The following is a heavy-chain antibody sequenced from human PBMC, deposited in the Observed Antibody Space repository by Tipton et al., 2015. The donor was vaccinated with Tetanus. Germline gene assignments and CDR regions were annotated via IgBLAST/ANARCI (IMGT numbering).Heavy chain of an antibody. CDR2: IKQDGNEK. D-gene: IGHD3-10*01. Sequence: SLRLSCAASGFAFRSDWMTWVRQAPGQGLEWVANIKQDGNEKYHVDSVKGRFTISRDNGKNLLYLQMNSLRVEDTAVYYCARDPHTIRTGNHRGFDYWGQGTKVTVSS. CDR1: GFAFRSDW. CDR3: ARDPHTIRTGNHRGFDY. J-gene: IGHJ4*02. V-gene: IGHV3-7*03.